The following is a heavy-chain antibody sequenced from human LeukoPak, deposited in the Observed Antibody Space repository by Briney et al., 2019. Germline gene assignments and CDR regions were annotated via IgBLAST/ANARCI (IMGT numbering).Heavy chain of an antibody. Sequence: GASVKVSCKASGYTFTGYYMHWVRQAPGQGLEWMGWINLNSGGTNYAQKFQGRVTMTRDTSISTAYMELSRLRSDDTAVYYCARDLGYYDSSGYTDPWGQGTLVTVSS. J-gene: IGHJ5*02. D-gene: IGHD3-22*01. CDR3: ARDLGYYDSSGYTDP. CDR2: INLNSGGT. V-gene: IGHV1-2*02. CDR1: GYTFTGYY.